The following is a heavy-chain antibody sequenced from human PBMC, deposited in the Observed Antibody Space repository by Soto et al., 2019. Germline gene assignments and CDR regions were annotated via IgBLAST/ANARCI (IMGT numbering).Heavy chain of an antibody. CDR3: ARNLGEAAGPLYGMDV. Sequence: GESLKISCKGSGYSFTSYWIGWVRQMPGKGLEWMGIIYPGDSDTRYSPSFQGQVTISADKSISTAYLQWSSLKASDTAMYYCARNLGEAAGPLYGMDVWGQGTKVTVSS. J-gene: IGHJ6*02. V-gene: IGHV5-51*01. D-gene: IGHD6-13*01. CDR2: IYPGDSDT. CDR1: GYSFTSYW.